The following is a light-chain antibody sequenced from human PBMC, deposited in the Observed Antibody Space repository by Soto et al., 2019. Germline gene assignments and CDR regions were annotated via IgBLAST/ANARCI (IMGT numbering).Light chain of an antibody. V-gene: IGLV2-14*01. Sequence: QSVLTQPASVSGSPGQSITISCTGTNSDLGSYNYVSWYQHHPGRAPKLMIYEVRNRPSGVSNRFSGSKSGNTASLTISGLQAEDEADYYCSSYRSSNTYVFGTGTKLTVL. CDR3: SSYRSSNTYV. CDR1: NSDLGSYNY. J-gene: IGLJ1*01. CDR2: EVR.